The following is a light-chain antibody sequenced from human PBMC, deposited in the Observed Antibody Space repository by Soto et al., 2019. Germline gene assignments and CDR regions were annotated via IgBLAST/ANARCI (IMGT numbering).Light chain of an antibody. Sequence: EIVLTQSPGTLSLSAGERATLSCRASQTVNSNYFAWYQQKPGQAPRLLMYAASSRATGIPDRFSGSGSGTDFTLTINRLEPEDFAVYYCQQFGNSPQTFGQGTKVEIK. CDR3: QQFGNSPQT. V-gene: IGKV3-20*01. CDR2: AAS. CDR1: QTVNSNY. J-gene: IGKJ1*01.